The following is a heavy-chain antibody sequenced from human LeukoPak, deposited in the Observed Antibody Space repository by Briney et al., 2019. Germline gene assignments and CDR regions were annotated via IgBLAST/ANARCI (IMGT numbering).Heavy chain of an antibody. V-gene: IGHV1-24*01. Sequence: ASVKVSCKVSGYTLTGLSMHWVRQAPGKGLEWMGGFDPEDGETIYAQKFQGRVTMTEDTSTDTAYMELSSLRSEDTAVYYCATAVSLVAGTPYDYWGQGTLVTVSS. CDR1: GYTLTGLS. CDR3: ATAVSLVAGTPYDY. D-gene: IGHD6-19*01. J-gene: IGHJ4*02. CDR2: FDPEDGET.